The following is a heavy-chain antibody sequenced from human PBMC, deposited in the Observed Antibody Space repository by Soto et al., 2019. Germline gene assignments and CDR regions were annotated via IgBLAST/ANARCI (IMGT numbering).Heavy chain of an antibody. CDR3: ARAVYCTTANCWDDFHYYNIDV. J-gene: IGHJ6*02. D-gene: IGHD2-2*01. Sequence: TSETLSLTCTVSGGSISSRSYYWGWIRQPPGKGLEWIGSVYYTGSAYYNPSLKSRVTISVDTSKNQFSLKLSSVTAADTAVYYCARAVYCTTANCWDDFHYYNIDVWGQGTAVTVSS. CDR2: VYYTGSA. CDR1: GGSISSRSYY. V-gene: IGHV4-39*07.